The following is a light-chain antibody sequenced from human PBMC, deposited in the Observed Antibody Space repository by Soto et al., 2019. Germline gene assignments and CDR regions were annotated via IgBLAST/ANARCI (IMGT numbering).Light chain of an antibody. CDR2: ANN. Sequence: QAVVTQPPSVSGAPGQRVTMSCTGSSSNVGAGYDVHWYQHLPGTAPKLLIYANNNRPSGVPDRFSGSKSGTSASLAISGLQAEDEADYYCQSYDSSLNSRVFGGGTKVTVL. J-gene: IGLJ2*01. CDR1: SSNVGAGYD. V-gene: IGLV1-40*01. CDR3: QSYDSSLNSRV.